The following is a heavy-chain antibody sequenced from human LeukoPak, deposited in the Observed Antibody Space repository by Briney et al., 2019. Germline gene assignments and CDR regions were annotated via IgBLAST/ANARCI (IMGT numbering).Heavy chain of an antibody. CDR1: GGSISSSNW. CDR3: ARLSKIVVVPAGAADDAFDI. CDR2: IYHSVST. J-gene: IGHJ3*02. Sequence: PSGTLSLTCAVSGGSISSSNWWSWVRQPPGKGLEWIGEIYHSVSTNYNPSLKSRVTISVDKSKNQFSLKLSSVTAADTAVYYCARLSKIVVVPAGAADDAFDIWGQGTMVTVSS. D-gene: IGHD2-2*01. V-gene: IGHV4-4*02.